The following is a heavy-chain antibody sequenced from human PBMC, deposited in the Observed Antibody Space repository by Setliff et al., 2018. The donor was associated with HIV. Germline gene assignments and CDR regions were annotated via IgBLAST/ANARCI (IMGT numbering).Heavy chain of an antibody. CDR1: GFTFSSYG. CDR3: AREGQATDSFDM. CDR2: IRYDGSNK. J-gene: IGHJ3*02. D-gene: IGHD5-12*01. V-gene: IGHV3-30*02. Sequence: GGSLRLSCAASGFTFSSYGMHWVRQAPGKGLEWVAFIRYDGSNKYYADSVRGRFTISRDNAKNSLYLQMSSLRAEDTAVYYCAREGQATDSFDMWGQGTMVTVSS.